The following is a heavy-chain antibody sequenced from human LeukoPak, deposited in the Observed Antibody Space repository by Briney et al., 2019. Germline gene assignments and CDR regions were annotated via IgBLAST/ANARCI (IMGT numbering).Heavy chain of an antibody. D-gene: IGHD5-24*01. CDR2: ISSSSSYI. V-gene: IGHV3-21*04. CDR1: GFTFSSYS. J-gene: IGHJ6*02. CDR3: AKAAQMATIKGYYYYGMDV. Sequence: PGGSLRLSCAASGFTFSSYSMNWVRQAPGKGLEWVSSISSSSSYIYYADSVKGRFTISRDNSKNTLYLQMNSLRAEDTAVYYCAKAAQMATIKGYYYYGMDVWGQGTTVTVSS.